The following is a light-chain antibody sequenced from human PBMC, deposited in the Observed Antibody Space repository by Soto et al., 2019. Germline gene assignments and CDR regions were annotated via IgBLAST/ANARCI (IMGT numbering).Light chain of an antibody. CDR2: HDD. CDR3: AAWDDTLDGYV. V-gene: IGLV1-36*01. Sequence: QPVLTQPPSVSEAPRQRVTISCSGGSSNIGNNAVSWYQQLPGEAPKLLIFHDDLLPSGVSDRFSGSKSGTSASLAISGLQSEDEADYYCAAWDDTLDGYVFGSGTKVTVL. J-gene: IGLJ1*01. CDR1: SSNIGNNA.